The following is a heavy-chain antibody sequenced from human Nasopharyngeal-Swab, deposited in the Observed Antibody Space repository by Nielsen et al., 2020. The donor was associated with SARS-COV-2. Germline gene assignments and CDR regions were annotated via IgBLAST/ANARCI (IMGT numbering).Heavy chain of an antibody. CDR1: GFTFSSYA. D-gene: IGHD2-15*01. CDR3: TRCGGSCYTGKDY. Sequence: GGSLRLSCAASGFTFSSYAMSWVRQAPGKGLEWVSAISGSGGSTYYADSVKGRFTISRDNSKNTLYLQMNSLITEDTAVYYCTRCGGSCYTGKDYWGQGTLVTVSS. V-gene: IGHV3-23*01. CDR2: ISGSGGST. J-gene: IGHJ4*02.